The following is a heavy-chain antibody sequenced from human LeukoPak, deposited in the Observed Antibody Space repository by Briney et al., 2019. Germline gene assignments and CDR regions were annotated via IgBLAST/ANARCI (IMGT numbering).Heavy chain of an antibody. V-gene: IGHV3-23*01. D-gene: IGHD2-21*02. Sequence: GGSLRLSCVVSGFTFSTSAMSWVRQAPGKGLEWVSGISESGGSTYYADSVKGRFTSSRDNSKDTLFLQMHSLRPGDTAVYYCVREDTPATANYWGQGTLVTISS. J-gene: IGHJ4*02. CDR2: ISESGGST. CDR3: VREDTPATANY. CDR1: GFTFSTSA.